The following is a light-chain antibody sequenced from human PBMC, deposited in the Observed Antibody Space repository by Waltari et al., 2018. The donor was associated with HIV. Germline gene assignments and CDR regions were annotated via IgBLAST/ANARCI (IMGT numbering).Light chain of an antibody. J-gene: IGLJ2*01. V-gene: IGLV1-47*01. CDR1: DSNIGRDY. CDR3: ASYDLDMSNLL. Sequence: QSVLTQPPSASGTAGQRVTISCSGRDSNIGRDYIYWYQQVPGAAPRLLIYDNDQRPSGVPARFSGSKSGTSGSLVISGLRSEDEANYDCASYDLDMSNLLFGGGTAVTVL. CDR2: DND.